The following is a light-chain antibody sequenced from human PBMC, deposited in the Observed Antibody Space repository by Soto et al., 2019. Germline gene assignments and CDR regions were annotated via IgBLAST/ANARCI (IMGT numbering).Light chain of an antibody. V-gene: IGLV2-14*01. CDR3: SSYTSSSTLKV. J-gene: IGLJ1*01. CDR2: EVS. CDR1: SSDVGGYNY. Sequence: QSALTQPASVSGSPGQSITISCTGTSSDVGGYNYVSWYQQHPGKAPKLMIYEVSNRPSGVSNRFSGSKSGNTASLTISGLRAEDGSDYYCSSYTSSSTLKVFGTGTKLTVL.